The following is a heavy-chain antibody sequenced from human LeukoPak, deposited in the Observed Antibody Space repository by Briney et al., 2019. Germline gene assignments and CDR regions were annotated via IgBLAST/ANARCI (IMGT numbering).Heavy chain of an antibody. CDR1: GFTFSSYS. CDR2: ISSSSSYI. D-gene: IGHD3-10*01. CDR3: ARAALLWFGEFSPFDY. J-gene: IGHJ4*02. Sequence: PGGSLRLSCAASGFTFSSYSMSWVRQAPGKGLEWVSSISSSSSYIYYADSVKGRFTISRDNAKNSLYLQMNSLRAEDTAVYYCARAALLWFGEFSPFDYWGQGTLVTVSS. V-gene: IGHV3-21*01.